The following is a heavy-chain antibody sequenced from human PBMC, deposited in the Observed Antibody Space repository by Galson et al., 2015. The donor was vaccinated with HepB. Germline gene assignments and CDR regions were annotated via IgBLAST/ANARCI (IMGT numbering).Heavy chain of an antibody. CDR3: ATSYYYDSSGYKGAIDY. D-gene: IGHD3-22*01. J-gene: IGHJ4*02. Sequence: QSGAEVKKPGESLRISCKGSGYRFTNYWISWVRQMPGKGLEWMGRIDPSDSYIKYSPSFQGHVTISADKSISTAYLQWSSLKASDTAMYYFATSYYYDSSGYKGAIDYCGQGTQVTDS. CDR1: GYRFTNYW. V-gene: IGHV5-10-1*01. CDR2: IDPSDSYI.